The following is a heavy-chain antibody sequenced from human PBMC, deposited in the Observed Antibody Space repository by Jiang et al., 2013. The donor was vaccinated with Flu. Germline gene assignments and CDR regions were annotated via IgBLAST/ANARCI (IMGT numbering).Heavy chain of an antibody. V-gene: IGHV5-10-1*01. CDR3: ARHNGASAHQRSLPGNNWFDP. D-gene: IGHD6-13*01. CDR2: IDPSDSYS. J-gene: IGHJ5*02. Sequence: PGESLRISCKGPGYSFTTYWISWVRQMPGKGLEWMGRIDPSDSYSDYSPSFQGHVNISVDKSSSTAYLQWSSLKASDTAMYYCARHNGASAHQRSLPGNNWFDPWGQGTLVTVSS. CDR1: GYSFTTYW.